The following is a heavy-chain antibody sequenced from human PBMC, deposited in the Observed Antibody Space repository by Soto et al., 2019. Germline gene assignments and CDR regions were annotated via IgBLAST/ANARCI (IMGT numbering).Heavy chain of an antibody. Sequence: GGSLRLSCAASGFTFSSYGMHWVRQAPGKGLEWVAVIWYDGSNKYYADSVKGRFTISRDNSKNTLYLQMNSLRAEDTAVYYCARDKNKMGGYYYYYMDVWGKGTTVTVSS. CDR1: GFTFSSYG. CDR3: ARDKNKMGGYYYYYMDV. J-gene: IGHJ6*03. D-gene: IGHD3-16*01. V-gene: IGHV3-33*01. CDR2: IWYDGSNK.